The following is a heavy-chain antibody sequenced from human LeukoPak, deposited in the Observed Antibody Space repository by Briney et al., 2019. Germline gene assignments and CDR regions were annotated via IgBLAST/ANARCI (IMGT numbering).Heavy chain of an antibody. V-gene: IGHV3-30*02. CDR2: IRYNGNNQ. J-gene: IGHJ6*03. D-gene: IGHD3-10*01. CDR1: GFTFNNYG. CDR3: AKDSAFYYIDV. Sequence: GGSLRLSCAASGFTFNNYGMHWVRQAPGKRLEWVAFIRYNGNNQYYADSVKGRFTISRDNSKNTLYLQVNSLKGDDTAVYYCAKDSAFYYIDVWGKGTTVIISS.